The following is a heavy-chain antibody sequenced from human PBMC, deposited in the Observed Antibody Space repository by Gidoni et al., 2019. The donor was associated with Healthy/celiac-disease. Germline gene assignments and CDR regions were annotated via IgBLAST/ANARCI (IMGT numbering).Heavy chain of an antibody. CDR3: AKEPLKTLELHQFGY. J-gene: IGHJ4*02. D-gene: IGHD1-7*01. CDR2: ISGSGGSR. CDR1: GSAFSSYA. V-gene: IGHV3-23*01. Sequence: EVQLLESGGGLVQRGGSLRLSCAASGSAFSSYAMSWVRQAPGQGLEWVSVISGSGGSRYYADSVKGRFTITRYNSKNTLYLQMNSLRAKDTAVYYCAKEPLKTLELHQFGYWGQGTLVTVSS.